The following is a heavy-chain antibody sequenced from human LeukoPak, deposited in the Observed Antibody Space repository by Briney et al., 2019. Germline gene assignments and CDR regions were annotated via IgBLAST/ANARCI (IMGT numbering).Heavy chain of an antibody. CDR2: ISYDGSNK. J-gene: IGHJ4*02. Sequence: GGSLRLSCAASGFTFSSYDMHWVRQAPGKGLEWAAVISYDGSNKYYADSVKGRFTISRDNSKNTLYLQMNSLRAEDTAVYYCAKDRGVTVAWTCFDYWGQGTPVTVSS. CDR1: GFTFSSYD. CDR3: AKDRGVTVAWTCFDY. D-gene: IGHD2-21*02. V-gene: IGHV3-30*18.